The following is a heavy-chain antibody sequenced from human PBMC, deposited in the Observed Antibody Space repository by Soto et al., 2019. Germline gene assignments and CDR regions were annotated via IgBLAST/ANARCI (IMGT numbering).Heavy chain of an antibody. Sequence: QVQLVESGGGVVQPGRSLRLSCAASGFTFGHYGIHWVRQAPGKGLEWLAVISYDGSNKHYADSVKGRFTVSRDNSKNTLYLQMNSLRADDTAVYFCARYSGKYQGPIDYWGQGTLVTVSS. D-gene: IGHD1-26*01. V-gene: IGHV3-30*03. J-gene: IGHJ4*02. CDR1: GFTFGHYG. CDR3: ARYSGKYQGPIDY. CDR2: ISYDGSNK.